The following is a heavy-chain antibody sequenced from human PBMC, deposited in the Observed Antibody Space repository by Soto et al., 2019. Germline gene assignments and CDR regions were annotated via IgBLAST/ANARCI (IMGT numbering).Heavy chain of an antibody. CDR1: GYSISSGYY. D-gene: IGHD3-9*01. CDR2: IYHSGST. CDR3: ARANLYYDILTGYPTYFDY. J-gene: IGHJ4*02. Sequence: ETLSLTCAVSGYSISSGYYWGWIRQPPGKGLEWIGSIYHSGSTYYNPSLKSRVTISVDTSKNQFSLKLSSVTAADTAVYYCARANLYYDILTGYPTYFDYWGQGTLVTVSS. V-gene: IGHV4-38-2*01.